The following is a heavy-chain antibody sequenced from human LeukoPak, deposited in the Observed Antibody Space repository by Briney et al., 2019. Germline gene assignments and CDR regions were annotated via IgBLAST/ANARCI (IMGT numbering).Heavy chain of an antibody. CDR2: IRYDGSKK. V-gene: IGHV3-30*02. CDR3: ARDSDRYNWYYFDY. Sequence: PGGSLRLSCAASGFSFSSYGMQWVRQAPGKGLEWVAFIRYDGSKKYYADSVKGRFTISRDNSKNTLYLQMNSLRAEDTAVYYCARDSDRYNWYYFDYWGQGTLVTVSS. J-gene: IGHJ4*02. CDR1: GFSFSSYG. D-gene: IGHD1-20*01.